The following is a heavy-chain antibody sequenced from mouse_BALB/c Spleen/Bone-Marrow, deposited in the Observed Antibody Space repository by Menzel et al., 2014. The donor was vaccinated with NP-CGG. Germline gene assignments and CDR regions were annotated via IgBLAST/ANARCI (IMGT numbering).Heavy chain of an antibody. CDR2: IDPANGHT. CDR3: ARLEYYAMDF. CDR1: GFNIKDTY. J-gene: IGHJ4*01. Sequence: VQLQQSGAELVQPGASVKLSCTASGFNIKDTYMHWVKQRPEQGLEWIGRIDPANGHTKYDPNFHGKATITADTSPHTEYLELRRVTSDDTAVHYCARLEYYAMDFWGHGPSVTGSS. V-gene: IGHV14-3*02.